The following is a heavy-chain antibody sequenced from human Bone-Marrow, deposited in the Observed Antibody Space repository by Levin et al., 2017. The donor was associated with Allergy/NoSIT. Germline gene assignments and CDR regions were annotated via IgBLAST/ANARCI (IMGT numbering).Heavy chain of an antibody. V-gene: IGHV4-30-4*01. CDR2: IYDSGNT. CDR1: GGSISSGDYY. CDR3: ARGGDYYDSSGYW. J-gene: IGHJ3*01. D-gene: IGHD3-22*01. Sequence: SQTPSLTCTVSGGSISSGDYYWSWTRQTPGKGLEWIGHIYDSGNTKYNPSLKSRVTISVDTSKSHFSLKLTSVIAADTPMYYCARGGDYYDSSGYWWGQGTMVTVSA.